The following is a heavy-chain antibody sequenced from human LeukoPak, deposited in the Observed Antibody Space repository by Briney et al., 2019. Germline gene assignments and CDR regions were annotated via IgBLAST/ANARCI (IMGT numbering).Heavy chain of an antibody. D-gene: IGHD6-19*01. CDR1: GFTFSSYW. V-gene: IGHV3-7*01. J-gene: IGHJ4*02. CDR3: ARDGLHSGWFVNDC. CDR2: INQDGSEK. Sequence: GGSLRLSCAASGFTFSSYWMSWVRQAPGKGLEWVASINQDGSEKYYVDSVKGRFTISRDNAKNSLYMQMNSLRAEDTAVYYCARDGLHSGWFVNDCWGQGTLVTVSS.